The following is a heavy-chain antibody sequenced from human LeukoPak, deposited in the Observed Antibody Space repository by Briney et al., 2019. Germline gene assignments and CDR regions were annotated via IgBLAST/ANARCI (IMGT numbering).Heavy chain of an antibody. D-gene: IGHD6-13*01. V-gene: IGHV3-53*01. Sequence: GGSLRLSCTVSGFTVSSNSMSWVRQAPGKGLEWVSFIYSDNTHYSDSVKGRFTISRDNSKNTLYLQMNSLRADDTAVYYCARVLRRRMAAAGTAYSYYMDVWGTGTTVTVSS. J-gene: IGHJ6*03. CDR1: GFTVSSNS. CDR3: ARVLRRRMAAAGTAYSYYMDV. CDR2: IYSDNT.